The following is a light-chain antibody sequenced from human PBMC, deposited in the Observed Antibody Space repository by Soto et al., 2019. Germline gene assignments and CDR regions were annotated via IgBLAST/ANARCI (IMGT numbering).Light chain of an antibody. V-gene: IGKV1-5*01. CDR3: QQYESYPMYT. CDR2: DAS. CDR1: QSISSR. J-gene: IGKJ2*01. Sequence: DIQMTQSPSTLSASVGDRVTITCRASQSISSRLAWYQQKPGKSPKLLIYDASSLQSGVPPRLSGRGSGTEFTLTISNLQPDDFATYYCQQYESYPMYTFGQGTKMETK.